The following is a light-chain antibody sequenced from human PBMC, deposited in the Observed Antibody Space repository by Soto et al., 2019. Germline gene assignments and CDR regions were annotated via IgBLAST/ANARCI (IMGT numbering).Light chain of an antibody. J-gene: IGKJ1*01. CDR2: KAS. Sequence: DIQMTQSPATLAASVGDRVSITSRASQSIDTWLAWYQQKAGKAPNLLIYKASRLESGVPSRFSGSGSGTEFTLTISSLQPEDFGSYYCQEYRNDYGTFGQGTKVEMK. CDR3: QEYRNDYGT. CDR1: QSIDTW. V-gene: IGKV1-5*03.